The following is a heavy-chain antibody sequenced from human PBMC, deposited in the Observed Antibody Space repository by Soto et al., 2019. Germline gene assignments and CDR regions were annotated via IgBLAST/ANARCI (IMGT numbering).Heavy chain of an antibody. J-gene: IGHJ6*02. CDR2: IIPIFGTA. D-gene: IGHD6-19*01. V-gene: IGHV1-69*01. Sequence: QVQLVQSGAAVKKPGSSVKVSCKASGGTFSSYAISWVRQAPGQGLEWMGGIIPIFGTANYAQKVQGRVTITADESTSTAFRELSSLRSEVTAVNYCASDIAVAGNRWSPYGMDVWCQGTTVTVSS. CDR1: GGTFSSYA. CDR3: ASDIAVAGNRWSPYGMDV.